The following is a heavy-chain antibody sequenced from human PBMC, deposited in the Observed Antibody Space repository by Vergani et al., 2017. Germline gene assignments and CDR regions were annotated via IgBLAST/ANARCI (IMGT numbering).Heavy chain of an antibody. Sequence: QVQLVESGGGVVQPGRSLRLSCAASGFTFSSYGMHWVRPAPGKGLEWVAVIWYDGSNKYYADSVKGRFTISRDTSKNTLYVQMNRLRAEDTAVYYCAREGIAAVGTTLLFDYWGQGTLVTVSS. J-gene: IGHJ4*02. V-gene: IGHV3-33*01. D-gene: IGHD6-13*01. CDR1: GFTFSSYG. CDR2: IWYDGSNK. CDR3: AREGIAAVGTTLLFDY.